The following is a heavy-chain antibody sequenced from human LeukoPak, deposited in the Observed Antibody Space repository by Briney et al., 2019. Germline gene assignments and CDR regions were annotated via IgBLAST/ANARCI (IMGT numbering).Heavy chain of an antibody. V-gene: IGHV5-51*01. Sequence: GESLKISCKGSGYSFTSYWIGWVRQMPGKGLEWMGIIYPGDSDTRYSPSFQGQVTISADKSISTAYLQWSSLKASDTAMYYCARLRYYGSSGYQGHYFDYWGQGTLVTVSS. CDR2: IYPGDSDT. D-gene: IGHD3-22*01. J-gene: IGHJ4*02. CDR1: GYSFTSYW. CDR3: ARLRYYGSSGYQGHYFDY.